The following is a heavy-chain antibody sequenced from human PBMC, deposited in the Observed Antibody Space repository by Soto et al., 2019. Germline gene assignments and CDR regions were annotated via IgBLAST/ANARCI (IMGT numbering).Heavy chain of an antibody. CDR1: GVYFSTYS. CDR3: ARPGGYSYGYYYHGMDV. CDR2: ITSSSSAI. J-gene: IGHJ6*02. D-gene: IGHD5-18*01. V-gene: IGHV3-48*02. Sequence: GLSMRLSCAASGVYFSTYSMNWVRQATGKGLEWVSYITSSSSAIYYADSVKGRFTIPRDNAKNSLYLQMNSLRDEDTAVYYCARPGGYSYGYYYHGMDVWGQGTTVTVSS.